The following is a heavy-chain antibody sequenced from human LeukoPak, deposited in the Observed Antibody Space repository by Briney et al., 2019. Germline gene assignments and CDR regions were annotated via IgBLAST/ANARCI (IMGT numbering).Heavy chain of an antibody. D-gene: IGHD3-3*01. V-gene: IGHV3-23*01. J-gene: IGHJ6*03. CDR2: ISGSGGST. CDR3: ARDRASYDFWSGYNYMDV. Sequence: GGSLRLSCAASGFTFSSYAMSWVRQAPGKGLEWVSAISGSGGSTYYADSVKGRFTISRDNSKNTLYLQMNSVRAEDTAVYYCARDRASYDFWSGYNYMDVWGKGTTVTVSS. CDR1: GFTFSSYA.